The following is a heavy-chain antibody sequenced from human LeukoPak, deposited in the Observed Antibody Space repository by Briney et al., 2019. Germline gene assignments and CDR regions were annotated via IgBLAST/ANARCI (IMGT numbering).Heavy chain of an antibody. CDR3: ATDPLTYGDYYFDY. CDR1: GYTFTSYD. J-gene: IGHJ4*02. V-gene: IGHV1-8*02. D-gene: IGHD4-17*01. CDR2: INPNSGGT. Sequence: ASVKASCKASGYTFTSYDINWVRQATGQGLEWMGWINPNSGGTNYAQKFQGRVTMTEDTSTDTAYMELSSLRSEDTAVYYCATDPLTYGDYYFDYWGQGTLVTVSS.